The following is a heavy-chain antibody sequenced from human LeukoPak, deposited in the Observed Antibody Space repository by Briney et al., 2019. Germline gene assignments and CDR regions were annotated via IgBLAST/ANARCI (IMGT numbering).Heavy chain of an antibody. CDR3: ARAYCSSTSCYRGDDAFDI. V-gene: IGHV1-69*04. D-gene: IGHD2-2*01. J-gene: IGHJ3*02. CDR2: IIPILGIA. CDR1: GGTFSSYA. Sequence: SVKVSCKASGGTFSSYAISWVRQAPGQGLEWMGRIIPILGIANYAQKFQGRVTITADKSTSTAYMELSSLRSENTAVYYCARAYCSSTSCYRGDDAFDIWGQGTMVTVSS.